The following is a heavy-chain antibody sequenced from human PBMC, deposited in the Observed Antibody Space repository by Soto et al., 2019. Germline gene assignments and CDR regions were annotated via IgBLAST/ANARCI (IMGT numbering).Heavy chain of an antibody. D-gene: IGHD2-8*01. V-gene: IGHV4-59*01. Sequence: SETLSLTCTVSGGSISSYYWSWIRQPPGKGLEWIGYIYYSGSTNYNPSLKSRVTISVDTSKNQFSLKLSSVTAADTAMYYCARTTGRYCTNGVCYSDYYYGMDVWGQGTTVTVSS. CDR2: IYYSGST. J-gene: IGHJ6*02. CDR1: GGSISSYY. CDR3: ARTTGRYCTNGVCYSDYYYGMDV.